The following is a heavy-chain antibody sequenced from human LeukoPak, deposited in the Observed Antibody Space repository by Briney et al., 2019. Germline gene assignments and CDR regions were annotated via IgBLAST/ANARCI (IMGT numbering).Heavy chain of an antibody. Sequence: GGSLRLSCAASGFTFSNAWMTWVRQAPGKGLEWVGRIKSQTNGGTTDYAAPVKGRFTISRDDSKNTLSLQINSLRSQHTAVYQCTTFHSGSNGEDHWGQGTLVTVSS. CDR3: TTFHSGSNGEDH. CDR1: GFTFSNAW. CDR2: IKSQTNGGTT. V-gene: IGHV3-15*01. J-gene: IGHJ4*02. D-gene: IGHD1-26*01.